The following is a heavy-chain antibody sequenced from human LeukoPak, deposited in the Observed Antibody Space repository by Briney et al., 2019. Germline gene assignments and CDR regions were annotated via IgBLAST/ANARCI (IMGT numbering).Heavy chain of an antibody. D-gene: IGHD3-22*01. J-gene: IGHJ4*02. V-gene: IGHV1-3*03. CDR2: INAGNGNT. CDR3: ARGSSGYYSGFDY. CDR1: GYTFTSYA. Sequence: ASVKVSCKASGYTFTSYAMHWVRQAPGQRLEWMGWINAGNGNTKYSQEFQGRVTITRDTSASTAYMELSSLRSEDMAVYYCARGSSGYYSGFDYWGQGTLVTVSS.